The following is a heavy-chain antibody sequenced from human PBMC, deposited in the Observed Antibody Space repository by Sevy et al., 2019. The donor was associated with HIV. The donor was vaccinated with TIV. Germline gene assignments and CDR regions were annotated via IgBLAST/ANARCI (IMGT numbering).Heavy chain of an antibody. CDR1: GFTFSDYY. CDR2: ISSSGSTI. D-gene: IGHD5-12*01. CDR3: ATYQHQDGYNTD. Sequence: GGCLRLSCAASGFTFSDYYMSCIRQAPGKELEWVSYISSSGSTIYYADSVKGRFTVSRDNAKNSLYLQMNSLRAEDTAVYYCATYQHQDGYNTDWGQGTLVTVSS. J-gene: IGHJ4*02. V-gene: IGHV3-11*01.